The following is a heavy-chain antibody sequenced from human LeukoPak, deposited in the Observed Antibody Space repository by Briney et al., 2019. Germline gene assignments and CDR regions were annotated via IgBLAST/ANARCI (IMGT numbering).Heavy chain of an antibody. V-gene: IGHV4-4*07. CDR3: ARLYCSSTSCYGADWFDP. CDR2: VYTSGGT. J-gene: IGHJ5*02. D-gene: IGHD2-2*01. CDR1: GGSLITYY. Sequence: LETLSLTCTVSGGSLITYYWNWIRQPAGKGLEWIGRVYTSGGTNYNPSLKSRLTVSVDTSKNQFSLSLSSVTAADTAVYYCARLYCSSTSCYGADWFDPWGQGTLVTVSS.